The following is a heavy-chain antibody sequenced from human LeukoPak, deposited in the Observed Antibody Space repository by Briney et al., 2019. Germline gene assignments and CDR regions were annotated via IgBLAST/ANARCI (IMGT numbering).Heavy chain of an antibody. CDR3: ARVSGSSGWNNWFDP. D-gene: IGHD6-19*01. V-gene: IGHV4-38-2*02. CDR2: IYHSGST. J-gene: IGHJ5*02. CDR1: GYSISSGYY. Sequence: SETLSLTCTVSGYSISSGYYWGWIRQPPGKGLEWIGSIYHSGSTYYNPSLKSRVTISVDTSKNQFSLKLSSVTAADTAVYYCARVSGSSGWNNWFDPWGQGTLVIVSS.